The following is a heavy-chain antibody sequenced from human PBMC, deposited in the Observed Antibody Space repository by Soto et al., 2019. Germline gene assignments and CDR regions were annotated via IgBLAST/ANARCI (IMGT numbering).Heavy chain of an antibody. D-gene: IGHD1-1*01. V-gene: IGHV3-23*01. J-gene: IGHJ5*02. CDR1: GFTFSSYA. Sequence: PGGSLRLSCAASGFTFSSYAMSWVRQAPGKGLEWVSAISAGGGNTYYRDSVKGRFTISRDNSKNTLYLQMNSLRAEDTAVYFCAQTTPSIHWFDPWGQGNLVTVSS. CDR2: ISAGGGNT. CDR3: AQTTPSIHWFDP.